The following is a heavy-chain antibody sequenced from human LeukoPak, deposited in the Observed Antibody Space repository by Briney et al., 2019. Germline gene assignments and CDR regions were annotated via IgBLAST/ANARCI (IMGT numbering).Heavy chain of an antibody. D-gene: IGHD2-21*02. Sequence: ASVKVSCKASGDTFSNYAITWVRQAPGQGLEWMGGIIPMFGTANYAQKFQGRVTITADESTSTAYMELSSLRSEDTAVYYCAIGAVTTMLWNYMDVWGKGTTVTISS. CDR3: AIGAVTTMLWNYMDV. V-gene: IGHV1-69*13. CDR1: GDTFSNYA. CDR2: IIPMFGTA. J-gene: IGHJ6*03.